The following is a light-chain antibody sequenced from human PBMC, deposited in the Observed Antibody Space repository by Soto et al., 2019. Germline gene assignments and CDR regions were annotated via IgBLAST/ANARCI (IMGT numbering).Light chain of an antibody. J-gene: IGLJ2*01. V-gene: IGLV2-23*01. CDR2: EGS. Sequence: QSVLTQPASVSGSPGQSITISCTGTSSDVGSYNLVSWYQQHPGKAPKLMIYEGSKRPSGVSNRFSGSKSGNTASLTISGLQAEDEADYYCCSYAGSSTYQFGGGTRSPS. CDR1: SSDVGSYNL. CDR3: CSYAGSSTYQ.